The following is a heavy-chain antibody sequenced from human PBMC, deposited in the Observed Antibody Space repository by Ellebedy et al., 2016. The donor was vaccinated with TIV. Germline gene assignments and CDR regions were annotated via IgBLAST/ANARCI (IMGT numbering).Heavy chain of an antibody. CDR1: GFTFDDYA. Sequence: SLKISXAASGFTFDDYAMHWVRQAPGKGLEWVSGISWNSGSIGYADSVKGRFTISRDNAKNSLYLQMNSLRAEDTALYYCAKDSGYYFDYFDYWGQGTLVTVSS. V-gene: IGHV3-9*01. CDR2: ISWNSGSI. CDR3: AKDSGYYFDYFDY. D-gene: IGHD3-3*01. J-gene: IGHJ4*02.